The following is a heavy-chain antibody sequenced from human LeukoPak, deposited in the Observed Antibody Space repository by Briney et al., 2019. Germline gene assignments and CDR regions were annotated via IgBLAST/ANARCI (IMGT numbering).Heavy chain of an antibody. CDR1: GFTVSNNY. CDR3: ARGLVVGGTGVWAFDI. D-gene: IGHD1-26*01. CDR2: IYKVGNT. V-gene: IGHV3-66*01. J-gene: IGHJ3*02. Sequence: GGSLRLSCAASGFTVSNNYMSWVRQAPGKGLEWVSVIYKVGNTFYADFVKGRFTISRDNSKNTLYLQMNSLRAGDTALYYCARGLVVGGTGVWAFDIWGQGTMVTVSS.